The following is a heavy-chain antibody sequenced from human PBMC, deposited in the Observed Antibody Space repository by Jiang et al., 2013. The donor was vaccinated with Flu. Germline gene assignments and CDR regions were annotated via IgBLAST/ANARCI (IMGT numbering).Heavy chain of an antibody. V-gene: IGHV2-70*11. J-gene: IGHJ4*02. CDR1: GFSLSTSGMC. CDR3: ARIPTSSILPGQDYFDY. Sequence: KPTQTLTLTCTFSGFSLSTSGMCVSWIRQPPGKALEWLARIDWDDDKYYSTSLKTRLTISKDTSKNQVVLTMTNMDPVDTATYYCARIPTSSILPGQDYFDYWGQGTLVTVSS. CDR2: IDWDDDK. D-gene: IGHD2/OR15-2a*01.